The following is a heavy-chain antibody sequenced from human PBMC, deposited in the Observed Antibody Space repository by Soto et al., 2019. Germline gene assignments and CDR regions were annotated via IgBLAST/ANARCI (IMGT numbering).Heavy chain of an antibody. V-gene: IGHV1-3*05. Sequence: QVQLVQSGAEEKKPGASVKVSCKASGYTFTSYAMHWVRQAPGQRLEWMGWINAGNGNTKYSQKFQGRVTITRDTSASKAYMELGRLRSEDTAVYYCARSIVVVTALDYWGQGTLVTVSS. CDR1: GYTFTSYA. J-gene: IGHJ4*02. D-gene: IGHD2-21*02. CDR3: ARSIVVVTALDY. CDR2: INAGNGNT.